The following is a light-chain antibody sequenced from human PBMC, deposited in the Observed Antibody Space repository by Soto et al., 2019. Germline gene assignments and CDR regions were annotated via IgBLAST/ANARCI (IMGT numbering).Light chain of an antibody. CDR1: SSDVGGYNY. V-gene: IGLV2-8*01. Sequence: QSVLTQPPSASGSPGQSVTFSCTGPSSDVGGYNYVSWYQQHPGKAPKLMIYEVTRRPSGVPDRFSGSKSGNTASLTVSGLQAEDEADYYCSSNAGSNNFVVFGGGTQLTVL. CDR3: SSNAGSNNFVV. J-gene: IGLJ2*01. CDR2: EVT.